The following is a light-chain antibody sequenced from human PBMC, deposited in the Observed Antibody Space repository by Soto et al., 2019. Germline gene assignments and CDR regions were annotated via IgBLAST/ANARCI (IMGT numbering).Light chain of an antibody. CDR3: FLFTTTSPHV. CDR2: DNS. Sequence: QSVLTQAPSVSGAPGQRVTISCTGSSSNIGAGYDVHWYQQIPGTAPKVLIYDNSNRPSGGPDRFSGSKSGTSASLAITGVHVEDDAEYFCFLFTTTSPHVFGTGTKGAVL. CDR1: SSNIGAGYD. V-gene: IGLV1-40*01. J-gene: IGLJ1*01.